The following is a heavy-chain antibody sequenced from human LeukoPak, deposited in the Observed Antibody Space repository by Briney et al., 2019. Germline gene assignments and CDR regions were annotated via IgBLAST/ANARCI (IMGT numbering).Heavy chain of an antibody. V-gene: IGHV3-30*18. Sequence: GGSLRLSCAASGFTFSSYGMHWVRQAPGKGLEWVAVISYDGSNKYYADSVKGRFTTSRDNSKNTLYLQMNSLRAEDTAVYYCAQGTYYYGSGSYSFGYWGQGTLVTVSS. J-gene: IGHJ4*02. CDR1: GFTFSSYG. D-gene: IGHD3-10*01. CDR2: ISYDGSNK. CDR3: AQGTYYYGSGSYSFGY.